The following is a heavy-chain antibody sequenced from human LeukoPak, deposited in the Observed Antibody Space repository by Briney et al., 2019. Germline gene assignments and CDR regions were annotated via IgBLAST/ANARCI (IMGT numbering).Heavy chain of an antibody. D-gene: IGHD6-6*01. Sequence: SETLSLTCTVSGGSISSSSDYWGWIRQPPGKGLEWIGSIYYSGNTYYNPSLKSRVTISLDTSKNQFSLKLSSVTAADTAMYYCARQSVRAIAIAARPGNYFDYWGQGTLVTVS. CDR3: ARQSVRAIAIAARPGNYFDY. CDR2: IYYSGNT. V-gene: IGHV4-39*01. J-gene: IGHJ4*02. CDR1: GGSISSSSDY.